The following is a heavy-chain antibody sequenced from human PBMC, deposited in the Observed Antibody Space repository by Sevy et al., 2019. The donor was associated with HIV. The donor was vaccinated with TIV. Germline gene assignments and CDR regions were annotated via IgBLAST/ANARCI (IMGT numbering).Heavy chain of an antibody. D-gene: IGHD3-10*01. CDR3: ARERRSSGIDY. V-gene: IGHV3-33*01. CDR1: GFTSSTYG. CDR2: IWYEGINK. J-gene: IGHJ4*01. Sequence: GGSLRLSCAASGFTSSTYGMHWVRQAPGKGLEWVAIIWYEGINKDYAEPVKGRFTISRDNSKNTLYLQMNSLRVDDTAVYYCARERRSSGIDYWGQGTLVTVSS.